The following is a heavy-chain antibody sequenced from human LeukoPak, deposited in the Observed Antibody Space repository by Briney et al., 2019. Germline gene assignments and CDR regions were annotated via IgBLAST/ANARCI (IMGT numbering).Heavy chain of an antibody. J-gene: IGHJ6*03. Sequence: PGGSLRLSCAASGFTFSSYSMNWVRQAPGKGLEWVSYISSSSSTIYCADSVKGRFTISRDNAKNSLYLQMNSLRAEDTAVYYCARDAYSGIPAGYYYYYMDVWGKGTTVTVSS. CDR1: GFTFSSYS. V-gene: IGHV3-48*01. CDR3: ARDAYSGIPAGYYYYYMDV. CDR2: ISSSSSTI. D-gene: IGHD1-26*01.